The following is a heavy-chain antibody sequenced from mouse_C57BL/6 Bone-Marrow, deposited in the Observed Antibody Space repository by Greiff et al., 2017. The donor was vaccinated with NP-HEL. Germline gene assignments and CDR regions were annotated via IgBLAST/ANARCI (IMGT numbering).Heavy chain of an antibody. D-gene: IGHD5-1*01. CDR3: ARGRVYLYYVDY. CDR1: GYTFTSYW. CDR2: INPSNGGP. J-gene: IGHJ2*01. Sequence: QVQLQQPGTELVKPGASVKLSCKASGYTFTSYWMHWVKQRPGQGLEWIGNINPSNGGPNYNEKFKSKATLTVDKSSRTAYMPLSSLTSEDSAVYYCARGRVYLYYVDYWGKGTTLTVSS. V-gene: IGHV1-53*01.